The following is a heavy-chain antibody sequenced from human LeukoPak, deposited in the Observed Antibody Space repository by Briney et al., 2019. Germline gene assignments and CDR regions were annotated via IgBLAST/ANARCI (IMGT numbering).Heavy chain of an antibody. CDR3: ARDESVLRFLEWLFDY. CDR1: GYTFTGYY. V-gene: IGHV1-2*02. Sequence: ASVKVSCKASGYTFTGYYMHWVRQAPGQGLEWMGWINPNSGGTNYAQKFQGRVTMTRDTSISTAYMELSRLRSDDTAVYYCARDESVLRFLEWLFDYWGQGTLVTVSS. D-gene: IGHD3-3*01. CDR2: INPNSGGT. J-gene: IGHJ4*02.